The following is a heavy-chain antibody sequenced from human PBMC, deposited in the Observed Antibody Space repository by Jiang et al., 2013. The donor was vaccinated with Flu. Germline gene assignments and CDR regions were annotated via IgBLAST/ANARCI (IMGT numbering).Heavy chain of an antibody. CDR3: AKRRGYDSSGYYQDY. J-gene: IGHJ4*02. CDR1: GFTFSSYA. V-gene: IGHV3-23*01. Sequence: GFTFSSYAMSWVRQASREGAGVRVSAISGSGGNTILRRSREGPVHPSPRDNSKNTLYLQMNSLRAEDTAVYYCAKRRGYDSSGYYQDYWGQGTLVTVSS. D-gene: IGHD3-22*01. CDR2: ISGSGGNT.